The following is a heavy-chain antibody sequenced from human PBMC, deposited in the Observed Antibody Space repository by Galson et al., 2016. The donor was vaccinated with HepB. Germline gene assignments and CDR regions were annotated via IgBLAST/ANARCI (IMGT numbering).Heavy chain of an antibody. CDR3: ARGNVEVVWAFDI. CDR1: GGSFSGHS. CDR2: INHSGST. Sequence: SETLSLTCAVSGGSFSGHSWTWIRQPPGKGLEWLGQINHSGSTTYIPSLKTRVTMSVDPSQKHISLKLSSVTAADTAVYFCARGNVEVVWAFDIWGQGTMVTVSS. V-gene: IGHV4-34*01. J-gene: IGHJ3*02. D-gene: IGHD3-16*01.